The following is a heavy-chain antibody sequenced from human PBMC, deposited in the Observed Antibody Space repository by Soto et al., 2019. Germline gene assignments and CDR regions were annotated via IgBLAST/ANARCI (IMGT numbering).Heavy chain of an antibody. V-gene: IGHV3-21*01. CDR1: GFTFSSYS. CDR2: ISSSSSYI. CDR3: ASSCSSTSCPRYYMDV. Sequence: GGSLRLSCAASGFTFSSYSMNWVRQAPGKGLEWVSSISSSSSYIYYADSVKGRFTISRDNAKNSLYLQMNSLRAEDTAVYYCASSCSSTSCPRYYMDVWGKGTTVTVSS. D-gene: IGHD2-2*01. J-gene: IGHJ6*03.